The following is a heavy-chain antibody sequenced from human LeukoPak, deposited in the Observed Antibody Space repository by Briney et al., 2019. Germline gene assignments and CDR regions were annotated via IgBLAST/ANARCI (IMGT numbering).Heavy chain of an antibody. D-gene: IGHD6-19*01. V-gene: IGHV3-30*18. CDR3: AKGTLAGLDYFDY. CDR2: ISYAGSNK. J-gene: IGHJ4*02. Sequence: GRSLRLSCAASGFTLSSYGMHWVRQAPGRGLEWVAVISYAGSNKYYADSVKGRFTISRDNSKNTLYLQMNSLRAEDTAVYYCAKGTLAGLDYFDYWGQGALVTVSS. CDR1: GFTLSSYG.